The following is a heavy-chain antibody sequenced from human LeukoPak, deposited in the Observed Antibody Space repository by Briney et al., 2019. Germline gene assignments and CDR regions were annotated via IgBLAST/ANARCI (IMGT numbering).Heavy chain of an antibody. Sequence: GGSLRLSCAASGFTFSSYGMHWVRQAPGKGLEWVAVISYDGSNKCYADSVKGRFTISRDNSKNTLYLQMNSLRAEDTAVYYCAKSVVITEYFQHWGQGTLVTVSS. V-gene: IGHV3-30*18. CDR3: AKSVVITEYFQH. D-gene: IGHD3-22*01. CDR1: GFTFSSYG. J-gene: IGHJ1*01. CDR2: ISYDGSNK.